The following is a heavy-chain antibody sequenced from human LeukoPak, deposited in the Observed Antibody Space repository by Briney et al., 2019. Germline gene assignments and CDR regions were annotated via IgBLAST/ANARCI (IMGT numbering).Heavy chain of an antibody. Sequence: SETLSLTCTVSGGSISSYYWSWIRQPAGKGLEWIGRMYTSGSTNYNPSLKSRVTIPVDTSKNQFSLNLSSVTAADTAVYSCARDGGTGYFDYWGQGTLVTVSS. CDR1: GGSISSYY. V-gene: IGHV4-4*07. CDR2: MYTSGST. CDR3: ARDGGTGYFDY. D-gene: IGHD3-16*01. J-gene: IGHJ4*02.